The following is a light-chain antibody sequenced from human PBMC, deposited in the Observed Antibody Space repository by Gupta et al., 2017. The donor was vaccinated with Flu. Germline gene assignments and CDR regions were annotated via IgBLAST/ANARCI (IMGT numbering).Light chain of an antibody. Sequence: PSSGSASVGDTVTITCRASQSVLSWLVWYQQKPGKAPKLLIHSISTLQTGVPPRFSGSGSDTDFTLTISSLQPEDFATYFCQQAHISPLTFGGGTTVEI. J-gene: IGKJ4*01. CDR3: QQAHISPLT. CDR1: QSVLSW. CDR2: SIS. V-gene: IGKV1D-12*01.